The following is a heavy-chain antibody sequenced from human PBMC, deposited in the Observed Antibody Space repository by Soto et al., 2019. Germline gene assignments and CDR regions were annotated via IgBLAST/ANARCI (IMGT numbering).Heavy chain of an antibody. D-gene: IGHD3-10*01. Sequence: PSETLSLTCSVSGGSVSSGTYSWGWIRQTPGKGLEWIGNVYHTGSTYYNPSLKSRLTIPLDASKNRLSLSLTSVTAADTAVYYCVRAYGLFDFWGQGILVTVSS. V-gene: IGHV4-39*02. CDR1: GGSVSSGTYS. CDR3: VRAYGLFDF. CDR2: VYHTGST. J-gene: IGHJ4*02.